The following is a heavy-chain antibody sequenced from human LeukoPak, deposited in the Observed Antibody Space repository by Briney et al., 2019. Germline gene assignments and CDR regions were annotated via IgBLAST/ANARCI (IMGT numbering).Heavy chain of an antibody. CDR1: GGPINSYY. Sequence: SETLSLTCTVSGGPINSYYWSWIRQPPGKGLEWIGYISYRGSTNYNPSLKSRVTISVDTSKNQFSLKLNSVTATDTAVYYCARKGHNSGSYWNPLNYHYYMDVWGKGTTVTISS. CDR3: ARKGHNSGSYWNPLNYHYYMDV. D-gene: IGHD3-10*01. CDR2: ISYRGST. V-gene: IGHV4-59*01. J-gene: IGHJ6*03.